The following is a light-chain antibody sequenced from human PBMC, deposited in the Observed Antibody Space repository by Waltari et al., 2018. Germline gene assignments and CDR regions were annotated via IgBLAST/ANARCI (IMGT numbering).Light chain of an antibody. CDR2: AAS. Sequence: DIHLTQSQSFLSASVGDRVTFTCRASQAISSYLAWYQQKPGNAPKLLIYAASTLQSGVPSRFSGSGSGTEFTLTISSLQPEDFATYYCQLLNNYPPITFGQGTRLEI. CDR1: QAISSY. J-gene: IGKJ5*01. CDR3: QLLNNYPPIT. V-gene: IGKV1-9*01.